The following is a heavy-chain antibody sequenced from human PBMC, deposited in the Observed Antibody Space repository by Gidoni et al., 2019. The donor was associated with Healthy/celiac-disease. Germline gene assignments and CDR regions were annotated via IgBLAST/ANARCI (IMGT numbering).Heavy chain of an antibody. Sequence: QVQLVESGGGVVQPGRSLRLSCAASGFTFRSYGMHWVRQAPGKGLEWVAVIWYDGRNKYYADSVKGRVTISRDNSKNTLYLQMNSLRAEDTAVYYCARDLGEDTIFGVVIPYYYGMDVWGQGTTVTVSS. V-gene: IGHV3-33*01. CDR1: GFTFRSYG. CDR2: IWYDGRNK. D-gene: IGHD3-3*01. J-gene: IGHJ6*02. CDR3: ARDLGEDTIFGVVIPYYYGMDV.